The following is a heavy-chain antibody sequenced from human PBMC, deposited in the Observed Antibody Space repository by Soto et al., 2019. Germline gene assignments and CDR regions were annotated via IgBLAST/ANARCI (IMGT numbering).Heavy chain of an antibody. Sequence: EVQLVESGGGLIQSGGSLRLSCAASGFSVSNNYMNWVRQAPGMGLEWVSVIYSGGSTYYAESVKGRFTISRDNSENTVYLQMNSLRVEDTAVYYCARVPADRAIDSWGQGTLVTVSS. D-gene: IGHD1-26*01. J-gene: IGHJ4*02. V-gene: IGHV3-53*01. CDR1: GFSVSNNY. CDR3: ARVPADRAIDS. CDR2: IYSGGST.